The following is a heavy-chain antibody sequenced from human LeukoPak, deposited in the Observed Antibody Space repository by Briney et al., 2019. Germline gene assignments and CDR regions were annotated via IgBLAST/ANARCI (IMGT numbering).Heavy chain of an antibody. D-gene: IGHD1-14*01. Sequence: SETLSLTCTVSGGSISSSSYYWGWIRQPPGKGLEWIGSIYYSGSTYYNPSLKSRVTISVDTSKNQFSLKLSSVTAADTAAYYCARRGVPALPGTVDYWGQGTLVTVSS. CDR3: ARRGVPALPGTVDY. J-gene: IGHJ4*02. CDR2: IYYSGST. CDR1: GGSISSSSYY. V-gene: IGHV4-39*01.